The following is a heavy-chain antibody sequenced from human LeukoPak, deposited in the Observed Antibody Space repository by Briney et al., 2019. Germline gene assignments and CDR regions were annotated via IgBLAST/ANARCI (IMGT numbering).Heavy chain of an antibody. V-gene: IGHV3-30*04. CDR1: GFTFNTYD. J-gene: IGHJ6*03. D-gene: IGHD4/OR15-4a*01. Sequence: PGGSLGLSCAASGFTFNTYDMHWVRQAPGKGLEWVAVISYDGSDKYYADSVKGRFTISRDNSKNTLYLQMNSLRAEDTAVCYCARVGAYYYYYMDVWGKGTTVTVSS. CDR3: ARVGAYYYYYMDV. CDR2: ISYDGSDK.